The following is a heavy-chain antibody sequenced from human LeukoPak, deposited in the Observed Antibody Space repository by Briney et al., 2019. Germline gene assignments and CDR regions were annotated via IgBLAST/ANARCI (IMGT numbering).Heavy chain of an antibody. V-gene: IGHV3-21*01. CDR1: GFTFRDYS. J-gene: IGHJ4*02. CDR2: MSSRGTYI. CDR3: ARELSWGFSFDY. Sequence: GGSLRLSCAASGFTFRDYSMNWVRHVPGKGLEWISSMSSRGTYICYADAVKGRFTISRDNTQSSVFLQMNSLRVDDTAIYYCARELSWGFSFDYWGQGTLVTVSS. D-gene: IGHD3-10*01.